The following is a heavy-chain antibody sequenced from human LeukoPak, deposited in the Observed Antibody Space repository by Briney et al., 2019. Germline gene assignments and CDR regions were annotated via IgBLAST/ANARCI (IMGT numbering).Heavy chain of an antibody. Sequence: GGSLRLSCAASGFTFSSYWMSWVRQAPGEGLEWVANIKQDGSEKYYVDSVKGRFTISRDNAKNSLYLQMNSLRAEDTAVYYCAREFAVGAPGWFDPWGQGTLVTVSS. CDR3: AREFAVGAPGWFDP. J-gene: IGHJ5*02. D-gene: IGHD1-26*01. CDR1: GFTFSSYW. CDR2: IKQDGSEK. V-gene: IGHV3-7*01.